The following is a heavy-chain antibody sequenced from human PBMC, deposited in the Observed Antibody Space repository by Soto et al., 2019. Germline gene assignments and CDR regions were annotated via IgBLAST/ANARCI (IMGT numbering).Heavy chain of an antibody. J-gene: IGHJ4*02. CDR2: ISGSGGRS. V-gene: IGHV3-23*01. Sequence: EVQLLDSGGVLVHPGWSLRLSCAASGFTFSNYAMTWVRQGPGKGLEWVSGISGSGGRSYYADSVKGRCTISRDNSKSTLYSQMNSLRAEDTAVYYCAKAYFVWSSEQPYYFDYWGQGALVTVSS. CDR3: AKAYFVWSSEQPYYFDY. CDR1: GFTFSNYA. D-gene: IGHD3-16*01.